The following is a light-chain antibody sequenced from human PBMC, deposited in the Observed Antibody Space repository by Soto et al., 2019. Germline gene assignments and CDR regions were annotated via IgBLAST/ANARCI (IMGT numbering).Light chain of an antibody. CDR1: QGIRNE. J-gene: IGKJ1*01. CDR2: AAS. V-gene: IGKV1-6*01. Sequence: AIQVTQSPSSLSASVGDTVTITCRASQGIRNELGWYQQKPGKAPKLLIYAASTLQSEVPSRFSGSGSGTDFTLTISSLQPEDFATYYCLQDYTYPWTFGTGTKVEIK. CDR3: LQDYTYPWT.